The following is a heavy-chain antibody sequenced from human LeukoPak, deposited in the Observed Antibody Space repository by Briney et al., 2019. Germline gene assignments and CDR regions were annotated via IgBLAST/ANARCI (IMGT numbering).Heavy chain of an antibody. CDR1: GGSISSYY. CDR3: ARDTGRRGYDILTGYYNAEAYYFDY. V-gene: IGHV4-4*07. D-gene: IGHD3-9*01. J-gene: IGHJ4*02. CDR2: IYTSGST. Sequence: KPSETLSLTCTVSGGSISSYYWSWIRQPAGKGLEWIGRIYTSGSTNYNPSLKSRVTMSVDTSKNQFSLKLSSVTAADTAVYHCARDTGRRGYDILTGYYNAEAYYFDYWGQGTLVTVSS.